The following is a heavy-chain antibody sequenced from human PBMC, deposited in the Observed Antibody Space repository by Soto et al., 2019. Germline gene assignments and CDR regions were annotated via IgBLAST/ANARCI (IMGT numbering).Heavy chain of an antibody. CDR3: ARGVGDLIWKARLYYFHY. CDR1: GFSLSTIGMC. D-gene: IGHD3-3*01. V-gene: IGHV2-70*01. CDR2: IDWDDDK. J-gene: IGHJ4*01. Sequence: GATLVNPTQTLTLTCTFSGFSLSTIGMCVSWIRQPPGKALEWLALIDWDDDKYYSTSLKTRRTISKDTSKNQVVLTMTNMDPVDTATHYSARGVGDLIWKARLYYFHYLVHLPLDNVSS.